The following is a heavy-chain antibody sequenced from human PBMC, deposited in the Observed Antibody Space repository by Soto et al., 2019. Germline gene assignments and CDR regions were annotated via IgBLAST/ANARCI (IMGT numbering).Heavy chain of an antibody. CDR1: GFTFSSYG. V-gene: IGHV3-30*03. CDR3: AMDLYSSSSGMDY. J-gene: IGHJ4*02. D-gene: IGHD6-6*01. CDR2: ISYDGSNK. Sequence: GGSLRLSCAASGFTFSSYGMHWVRQAPGKGLEWVAVISYDGSNKYYADSVKGRFTISRDNSKNTLYLQMNSLRAEDTAVYYCAMDLYSSSSGMDYWGQGTLVTVSS.